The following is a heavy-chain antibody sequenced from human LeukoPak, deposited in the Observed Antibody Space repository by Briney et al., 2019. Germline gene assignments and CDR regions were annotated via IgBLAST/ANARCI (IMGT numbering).Heavy chain of an antibody. V-gene: IGHV6-1*01. D-gene: IGHD6-13*01. CDR3: ARDEQQLVRPFDY. Sequence: QTLSLTCAISGDSFSSNSAAWNWIRQSPSRGLEWLGRTYYRSKLHNDYAVSVKSRIAINPDTSKNQFSLRLNSVTPEDTAVYYCARDEQQLVRPFDYWGQGTLVTVSS. J-gene: IGHJ4*02. CDR1: GDSFSSNSAA. CDR2: TYYRSKLHN.